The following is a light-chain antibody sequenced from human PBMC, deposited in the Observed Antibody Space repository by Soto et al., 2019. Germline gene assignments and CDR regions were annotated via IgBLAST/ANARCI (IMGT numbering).Light chain of an antibody. CDR1: QSVIHNY. CDR3: QQYGSSPRT. J-gene: IGKJ1*01. Sequence: EIVLTQSPGTLSLSPGQRATLSCRASQSVIHNYLAWYQQKPGQAPRLLIYGASNTASGFPDRFSGSGSGTDFTLTISRLEPEDFAVYHCQQYGSSPRTFGQGTKVEIK. CDR2: GAS. V-gene: IGKV3-20*01.